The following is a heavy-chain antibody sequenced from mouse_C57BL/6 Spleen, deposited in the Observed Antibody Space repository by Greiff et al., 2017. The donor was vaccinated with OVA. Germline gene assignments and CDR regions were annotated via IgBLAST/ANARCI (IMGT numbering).Heavy chain of an antibody. D-gene: IGHD1-3*01. CDR2: IHPTSGST. V-gene: IGHV1-64*01. CDR1: GYTFTSYW. J-gene: IGHJ1*03. Sequence: QVQLKQPGAELVKPGASVKLSCKASGYTFTSYWMHWVKQRPGQGLEWIGMIHPTSGSTNYNEKFKSKATLTVDKSSSTAYMQLSSLTSEDSAVYYCARYSKGYFDVWGTGTTVTVSS. CDR3: ARYSKGYFDV.